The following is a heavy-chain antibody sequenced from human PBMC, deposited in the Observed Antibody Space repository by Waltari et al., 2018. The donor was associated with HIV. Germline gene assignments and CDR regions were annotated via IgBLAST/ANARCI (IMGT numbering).Heavy chain of an antibody. Sequence: QVQLQESGPGLVKPSETLSLTCTVSGGSVSSGYYYCSWIRQPPGKGLEWIGYIYDSGSTHYNPSLKSRVSISVDTSKNQFSLKLRSVTAADTAVYHCARSRGEYSGYDFDYWGQGTLVTVSS. CDR2: IYDSGST. D-gene: IGHD5-12*01. V-gene: IGHV4-61*01. CDR1: GGSVSSGYYY. CDR3: ARSRGEYSGYDFDY. J-gene: IGHJ4*02.